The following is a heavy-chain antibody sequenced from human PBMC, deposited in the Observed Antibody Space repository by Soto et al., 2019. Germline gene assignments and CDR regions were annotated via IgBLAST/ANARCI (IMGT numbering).Heavy chain of an antibody. D-gene: IGHD6-19*01. CDR3: VRDFRGAVAGSEFDH. V-gene: IGHV3-74*01. J-gene: IGHJ4*02. CDR1: GFSFVSYW. CDR2: INGNADNS. Sequence: EVQLAESGGGLVLPGGSLRLSCAASGFSFVSYWMHWVRQVPGEGLAWVSRINGNADNSDYADSVKGRFTISRDNAMNRLYLQMDSRSADDTGVYYCVRDFRGAVAGSEFDHWGQGTLVTVSS.